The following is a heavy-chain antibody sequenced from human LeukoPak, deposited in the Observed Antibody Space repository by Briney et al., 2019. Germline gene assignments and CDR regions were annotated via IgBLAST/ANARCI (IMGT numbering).Heavy chain of an antibody. Sequence: GGSLRLSCAASGFTFSNYAMHWVRQAPGKGLEWVSVISYDGINKYYADSVKGRFTISRDNSKNSLYLQMNSLRAEDTAVYYCASANPILLDYYYYYYMDVWGKGTTVTVSS. CDR1: GFTFSNYA. CDR2: ISYDGINK. CDR3: ASANPILLDYYYYYYMDV. J-gene: IGHJ6*03. V-gene: IGHV3-30*04. D-gene: IGHD3-3*01.